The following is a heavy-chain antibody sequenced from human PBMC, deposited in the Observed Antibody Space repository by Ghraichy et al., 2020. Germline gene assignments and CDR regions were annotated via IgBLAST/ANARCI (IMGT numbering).Heavy chain of an antibody. Sequence: GGSLRLSCAASGFTFSNYAMSWVRQAPGKGPEWVSAISRTGGRTYYANSVKGRFTISRDNSKNTLFLQMNSLRAEDTAMYYCVKEWGIVGLNPGSFWGRGTLVTVSS. CDR1: GFTFSNYA. J-gene: IGHJ4*02. V-gene: IGHV3-23*01. CDR2: ISRTGGRT. D-gene: IGHD1-26*01. CDR3: VKEWGIVGLNPGSF.